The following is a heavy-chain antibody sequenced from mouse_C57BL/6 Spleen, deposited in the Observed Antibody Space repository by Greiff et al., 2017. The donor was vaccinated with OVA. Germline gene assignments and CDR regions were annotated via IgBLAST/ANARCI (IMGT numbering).Heavy chain of an antibody. V-gene: IGHV1-55*01. Sequence: VQLQQPGAELVKPGASVKMSCKASGYTFTSYWITWVKQRPGQGLEWIGDIYPGSGSTNYNEKFKSKATLTVETSSSTAYMQLSSLTSEDSAVYYCARGDYCPSPFAYWGQGTLVTVSA. J-gene: IGHJ3*01. CDR3: ARGDYCPSPFAY. CDR2: IYPGSGST. CDR1: GYTFTSYW. D-gene: IGHD1-1*02.